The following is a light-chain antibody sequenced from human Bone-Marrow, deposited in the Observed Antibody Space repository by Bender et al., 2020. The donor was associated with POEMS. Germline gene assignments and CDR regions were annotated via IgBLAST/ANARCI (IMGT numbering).Light chain of an antibody. CDR1: SSDIGVYNY. Sequence: QSALTQPPSASGSPGQSVTISCTGTSSDIGVYNYVSWYQQHPGKAPQLMIYDVSNRPSGASSRFSGSKSGNTASLTISGLQAADEADYYCSSYRRSSLVFGGGTRLTVL. J-gene: IGLJ2*01. CDR2: DVS. CDR3: SSYRRSSLV. V-gene: IGLV2-14*03.